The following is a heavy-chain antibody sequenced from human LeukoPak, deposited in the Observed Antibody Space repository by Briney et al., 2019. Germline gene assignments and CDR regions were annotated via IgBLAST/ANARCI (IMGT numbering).Heavy chain of an antibody. J-gene: IGHJ4*02. Sequence: PGRSLRLSCAAPGFTFSSYAMHWVRQAPGKGLEWVAVISYDGSNKYYADSVKGRFTTPRDNSKNTLYLQMNSLRAEDTAVYYCARGPYYYDSSGYLDYWGQGTLVTVSS. CDR1: GFTFSSYA. CDR3: ARGPYYYDSSGYLDY. D-gene: IGHD3-22*01. CDR2: ISYDGSNK. V-gene: IGHV3-30-3*01.